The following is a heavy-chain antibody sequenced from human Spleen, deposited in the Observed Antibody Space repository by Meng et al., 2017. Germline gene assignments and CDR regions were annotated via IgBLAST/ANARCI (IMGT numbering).Heavy chain of an antibody. CDR1: GYTFTSYG. D-gene: IGHD2-15*01. V-gene: IGHV1-18*01. J-gene: IGHJ4*02. Sequence: QVQLVQAGAEGKKPGASLKVSCKTSGYTFTSYGNSWVRQAPGQGLEWMGWISAYNGNTNYAQKFQGRVTMTTDTSTSTAYMELRSLRSDDTAVYYCTILSHCTGGTCYPYDYWGQGTLVTVSS. CDR3: TILSHCTGGTCYPYDY. CDR2: ISAYNGNT.